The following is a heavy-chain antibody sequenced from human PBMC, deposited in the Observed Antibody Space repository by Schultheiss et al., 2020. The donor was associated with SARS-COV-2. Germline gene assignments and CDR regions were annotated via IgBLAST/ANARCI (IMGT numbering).Heavy chain of an antibody. CDR2: INHSGST. J-gene: IGHJ4*02. V-gene: IGHV4-34*01. D-gene: IGHD2/OR15-2a*01. Sequence: SETLSLTCAVYGGSFSGYYWSWIRQPPGKGLEWIGEINHSGSTNYNPSLKSRVTMSVDTSKNQFSLKLSSVTAADTAVYYCASVTTVPSRGVDYWGQGTLVTVSS. CDR3: ASVTTVPSRGVDY. CDR1: GGSFSGYY.